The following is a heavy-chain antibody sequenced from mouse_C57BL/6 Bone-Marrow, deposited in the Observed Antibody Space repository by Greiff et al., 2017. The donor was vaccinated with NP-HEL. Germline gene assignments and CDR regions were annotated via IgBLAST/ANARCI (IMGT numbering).Heavy chain of an antibody. CDR2: ISSGGSYT. CDR3: ARQSSMVRYYYAMDY. D-gene: IGHD1-1*02. CDR1: GFTFSSYG. V-gene: IGHV5-6*01. J-gene: IGHJ4*01. Sequence: EVKLVESGGDLVKPGGSLKLSCAASGFTFSSYGMSWVRQTPDKRLEWVATISSGGSYTYYPDSVKGRFTISRDNAKNTLYLQMSSLKSEDTAMYYCARQSSMVRYYYAMDYWGQGTSVTVSS.